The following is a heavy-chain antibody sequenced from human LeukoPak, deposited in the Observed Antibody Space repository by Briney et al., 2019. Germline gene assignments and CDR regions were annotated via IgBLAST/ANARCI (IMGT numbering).Heavy chain of an antibody. D-gene: IGHD5-12*01. CDR3: ARDRASGGDIVATIRGYNWFDP. CDR2: IYTSGST. Sequence: PSETLSLTCTVSGGSISSSSYYWSWIRQPAGKGLEWIGRIYTSGSTNYNPPLKSRVTMSVDTSKNQFSLKLSSVTAADTAVYYCARDRASGGDIVATIRGYNWFDPWGQGTLVTVSS. V-gene: IGHV4-61*02. J-gene: IGHJ5*02. CDR1: GGSISSSSYY.